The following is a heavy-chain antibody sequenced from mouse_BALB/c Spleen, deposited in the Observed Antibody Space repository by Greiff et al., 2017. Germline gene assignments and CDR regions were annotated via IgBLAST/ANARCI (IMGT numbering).Heavy chain of an antibody. CDR1: GFNIKDTY. V-gene: IGHV14-3*02. D-gene: IGHD2-4*01. CDR2: IDPANGNT. Sequence: VQLQQSGAELVKPGASVKLSCTASGFNIKDTYMHWVKQRPEQGLEWIGRIDPANGNTKYDPKFQGKATITADTSSNTAYMQLSSLTSEDSAVYYCTRGLPDYFDYWGQGTTLTVSS. CDR3: TRGLPDYFDY. J-gene: IGHJ2*01.